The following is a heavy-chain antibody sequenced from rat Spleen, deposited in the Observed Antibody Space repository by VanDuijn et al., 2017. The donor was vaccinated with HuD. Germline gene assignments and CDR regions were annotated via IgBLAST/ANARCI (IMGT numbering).Heavy chain of an antibody. CDR1: GFTFSDYN. V-gene: IGHV5-25*01. D-gene: IGHD3-1*01. Sequence: EVRLVESGGGLVRPGRSLKLSCAASGFTFSDYNMAWVRQAPKKGLEWVASISPSGGSTYYRDSVKGRFTVSRDNAKSTLYLQMDSLRSEDTATYYCARQPHYFDYWGQGVMVTVSS. J-gene: IGHJ2*01. CDR3: ARQPHYFDY. CDR2: ISPSGGST.